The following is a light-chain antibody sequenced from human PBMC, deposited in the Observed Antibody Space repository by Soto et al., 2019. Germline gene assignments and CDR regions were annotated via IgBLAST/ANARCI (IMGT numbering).Light chain of an antibody. V-gene: IGLV4-69*01. CDR3: QTWGTGTVL. Sequence: QSVLTQSPSASASLGASVKLTCTLSSGHSSYAIAWHQQQPEKGPRYLMKLNSDGSHSKGDGIPDRFSASTSGAERYLTISSLQSEDEADYYCQTWGTGTVLFGGGTKVTVL. J-gene: IGLJ2*01. CDR1: SGHSSYA. CDR2: LNSDGSH.